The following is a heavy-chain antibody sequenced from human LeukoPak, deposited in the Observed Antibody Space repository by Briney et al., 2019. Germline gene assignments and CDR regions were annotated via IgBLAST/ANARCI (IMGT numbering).Heavy chain of an antibody. J-gene: IGHJ3*02. CDR2: VYTSGTT. CDR3: AKGGASSFPFDI. Sequence: SETLSLTCTVSGASISPYYWSWIRQPAGKGLEWIGFVYTSGTTNYNPSLKSRVTLSLDTSKNQFSLKLNSVTAADAAVYYCAKGGASSFPFDIWGQGTMVTVSS. D-gene: IGHD2/OR15-2a*01. CDR1: GASISPYY. V-gene: IGHV4-4*07.